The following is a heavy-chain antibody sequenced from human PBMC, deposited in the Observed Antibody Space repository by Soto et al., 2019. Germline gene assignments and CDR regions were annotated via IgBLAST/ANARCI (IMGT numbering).Heavy chain of an antibody. CDR2: ISATGGNI. CDR3: EKVSGGLGYFDL. J-gene: IGHJ2*01. D-gene: IGHD3-16*01. CDR1: GFIFSDYA. V-gene: IGHV3-23*01. Sequence: EAQLLESGGGLARPGGSLRLSCVASGFIFSDYAMTWIRQAPGKGLEWVATISATGGNIEYRESLKGRFTISRDNSKNMVYLQINVLPADDTAVYYCEKVSGGLGYFDLWGRGTLVTVSS.